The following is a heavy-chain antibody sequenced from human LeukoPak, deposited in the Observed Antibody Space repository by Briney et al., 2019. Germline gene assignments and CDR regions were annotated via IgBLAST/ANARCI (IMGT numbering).Heavy chain of an antibody. CDR2: IYHSGST. D-gene: IGHD3-3*01. Sequence: SETLSLTCTVSGGSISSGGYYWSWIRQPPGEGLEWIGYIYHSGSTYYNPSLKSRVTMSVDRSKNQFSLKLSSVTAADTAVYYCARDGVGEHYDFWSGYYSDWGQGTLVTVSS. CDR1: GGSISSGGYY. J-gene: IGHJ4*02. CDR3: ARDGVGEHYDFWSGYYSD. V-gene: IGHV4-30-2*01.